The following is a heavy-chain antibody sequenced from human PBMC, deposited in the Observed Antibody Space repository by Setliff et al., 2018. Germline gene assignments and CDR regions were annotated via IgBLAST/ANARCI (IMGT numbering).Heavy chain of an antibody. CDR1: GYIFTSYG. V-gene: IGHV1-2*02. CDR3: AQTKGFVDGYLDP. J-gene: IGHJ5*02. Sequence: GASVKVSCKASGYIFTSYGFSWVRQAPGQGLEWMGWINGNSGVTKYAQKFQGRVTMTSETSISIVYMDLTRLTSDDTAVYYCAQTKGFVDGYLDPWGQGTLVTVSS. CDR2: INGNSGVT. D-gene: IGHD2-21*02.